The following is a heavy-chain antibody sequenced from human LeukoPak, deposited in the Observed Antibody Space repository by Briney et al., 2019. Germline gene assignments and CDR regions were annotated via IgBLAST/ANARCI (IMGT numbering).Heavy chain of an antibody. CDR1: GGSINSSDYY. J-gene: IGHJ3*02. CDR2: IYHSGST. Sequence: SETLSLTCTVSGGSINSSDYYWGWIRQPPGKGLEWIGYIYHSGSTYYNPSLKSRVTLSLDRSKNQFSLKLSSVTAADTAVYYCARAIIWGDRTWISPSDAFDIWGQGTVVTVSS. V-gene: IGHV4-30-2*01. D-gene: IGHD5-12*01. CDR3: ARAIIWGDRTWISPSDAFDI.